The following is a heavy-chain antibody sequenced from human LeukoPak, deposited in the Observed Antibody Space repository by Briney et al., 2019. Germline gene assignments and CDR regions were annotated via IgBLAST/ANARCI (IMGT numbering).Heavy chain of an antibody. D-gene: IGHD3-22*01. V-gene: IGHV3-48*03. CDR2: ISSSGSTI. J-gene: IGHJ4*02. Sequence: GGSLRLSCAASGFTFSSYEMNWVRQAPGKGLEWVSYISSSGSTIYYADSVKGRFTISRDNAKNSLYLQMNSLRAEDTAVYYCARADSSGYSFDCWGQGTLVTVSS. CDR1: GFTFSSYE. CDR3: ARADSSGYSFDC.